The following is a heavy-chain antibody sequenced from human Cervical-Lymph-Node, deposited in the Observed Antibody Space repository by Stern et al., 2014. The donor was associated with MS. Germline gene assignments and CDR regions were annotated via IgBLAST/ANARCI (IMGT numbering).Heavy chain of an antibody. V-gene: IGHV1-18*01. Sequence: AQLVESGTEVQKPGASLIVSCKASGYTFTSYGISWVRQAPGQGLEWVGWISADSGATKYVQNLRDRITLTRDTSTGTAYMELRTLRYEDTAVYYCARDKMHAFDYWGQGTLVSVSS. CDR1: GYTFTSYG. CDR3: ARDKMHAFDY. D-gene: IGHD2-8*01. CDR2: ISADSGAT. J-gene: IGHJ4*02.